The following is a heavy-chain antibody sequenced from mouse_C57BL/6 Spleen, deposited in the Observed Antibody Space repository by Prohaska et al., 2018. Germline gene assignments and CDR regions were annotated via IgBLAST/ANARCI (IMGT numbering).Heavy chain of an antibody. V-gene: IGHV1-69*01. D-gene: IGHD3-2*02. Sequence: QVQLQQPGAELVMPGASVKLSCKASGYTFTSYWMHWVKQRPGQGLEWIGEIDPSDSYTNYNQKFKGKATLTVDKSSSTAYMQLSSLTSEDSAVYYCARQLRLDYWGQGTTLTVSS. CDR1: GYTFTSYW. CDR2: IDPSDSYT. CDR3: ARQLRLDY. J-gene: IGHJ2*01.